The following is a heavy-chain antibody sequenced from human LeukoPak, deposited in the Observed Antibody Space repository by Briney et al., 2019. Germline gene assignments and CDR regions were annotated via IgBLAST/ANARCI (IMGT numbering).Heavy chain of an antibody. CDR1: GFTFSSYS. CDR2: FTSRSRNI. Sequence: PGGSLRLSCAASGFTFSSYSMTWVRQAPGKGLEWLSSFTSRSRNIYYADSVKGRLTISRDNAKNLLYLQMNSLRAEDTAIYYCARWFDPWGQGTLVTVSS. CDR3: ARWFDP. J-gene: IGHJ5*02. V-gene: IGHV3-21*06.